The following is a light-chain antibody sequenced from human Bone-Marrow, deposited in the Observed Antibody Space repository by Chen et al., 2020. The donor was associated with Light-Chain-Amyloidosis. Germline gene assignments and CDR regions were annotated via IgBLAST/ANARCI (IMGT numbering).Light chain of an antibody. Sequence: SYELTQPPSVSVSPVQTSRITCSGDDLPTKYAYWYQQKLGQAPVLVIHRDTERPSGISARFSGSSSGTTATLTISGVQAEDEADYHCQSADSSGTYEVIFGGGTKLTVL. CDR3: QSADSSGTYEVI. J-gene: IGLJ2*01. V-gene: IGLV3-25*03. CDR2: RDT. CDR1: DLPTKY.